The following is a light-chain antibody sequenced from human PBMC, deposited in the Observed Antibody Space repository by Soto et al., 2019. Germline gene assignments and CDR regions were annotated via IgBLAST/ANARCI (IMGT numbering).Light chain of an antibody. Sequence: EIVMMQSPVTLSVFPGERATLSCRASQSISIRLAWYQQRPGQAPRLLIYNTSTRATGVPARFSGSGSETDFTLTISSLQSEDFALYFCQQYDGWPRTFGQGTKVEI. V-gene: IGKV3-15*01. CDR3: QQYDGWPRT. CDR1: QSISIR. CDR2: NTS. J-gene: IGKJ1*01.